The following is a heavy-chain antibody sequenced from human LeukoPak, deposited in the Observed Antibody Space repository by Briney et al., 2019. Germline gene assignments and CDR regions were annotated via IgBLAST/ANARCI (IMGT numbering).Heavy chain of an antibody. CDR2: MNPNSGNT. V-gene: IGHV1-8*01. J-gene: IGHJ5*02. Sequence: GASVKVSCKASGYTFTSYDINWVRQATGQGLEGMEWMNPNSGNTGYAQKFQGRVTMTRNTSISTAYMELSSLRSEDTAVYYCARDIGEMATIPNWFDPWGQGTLVTVSS. D-gene: IGHD5-24*01. CDR1: GYTFTSYD. CDR3: ARDIGEMATIPNWFDP.